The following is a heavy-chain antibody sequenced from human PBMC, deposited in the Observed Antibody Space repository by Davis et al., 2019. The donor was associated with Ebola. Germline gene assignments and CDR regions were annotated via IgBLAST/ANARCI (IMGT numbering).Heavy chain of an antibody. Sequence: SETLSLTCTVPGGSISSYYWSWIRQPQGKGLEWIGYIYYSGSTNYNPSLKSRVTISVDTSKNQFSLKLSSVTAADTAVYYCARCQTSYYYDSSSYYSQGDAFDIWGQGTMVTVSS. J-gene: IGHJ3*02. CDR2: IYYSGST. CDR3: ARCQTSYYYDSSSYYSQGDAFDI. D-gene: IGHD3-22*01. CDR1: GGSISSYY. V-gene: IGHV4-59*01.